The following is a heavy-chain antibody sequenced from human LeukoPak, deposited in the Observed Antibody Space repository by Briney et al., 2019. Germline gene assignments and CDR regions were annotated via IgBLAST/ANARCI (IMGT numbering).Heavy chain of an antibody. D-gene: IGHD6-13*01. V-gene: IGHV3-30*18. CDR3: AKDRQQLAPGPTWFDP. CDR2: ISYDGSNK. J-gene: IGHJ5*02. Sequence: GGSLRLSCAASGFTFSSYGMHWVRQAPGKGLEWVAVISYDGSNKYYADSVKGRFTISRDNSKNTLYLQMNSLRAEDTAVYYCAKDRQQLAPGPTWFDPWGQGTLVTVSS. CDR1: GFTFSSYG.